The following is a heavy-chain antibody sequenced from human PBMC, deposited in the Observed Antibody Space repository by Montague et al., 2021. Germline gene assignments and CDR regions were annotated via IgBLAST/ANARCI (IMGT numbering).Heavy chain of an antibody. V-gene: IGHV4-34*01. CDR1: GGSFSGYY. CDR3: ARVLYVAVLLFATGWFDD. Sequence: SETLSLTCTVYGGSFSGYYWNWIRQSPGKGLEWIGEISHNGSTSYNPSLKSRVTMSVDTSKKQFSLNLYSVTAADTAVYYCARVLYVAVLLFATGWFDDWGQGTLVTVSS. J-gene: IGHJ5*02. D-gene: IGHD3-10*01. CDR2: ISHNGST.